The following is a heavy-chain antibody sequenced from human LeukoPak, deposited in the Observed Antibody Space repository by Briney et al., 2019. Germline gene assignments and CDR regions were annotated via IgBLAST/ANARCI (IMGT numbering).Heavy chain of an antibody. V-gene: IGHV6-1*01. CDR3: ARDLTLGYCSSTSCYAWFDP. Sequence: SQTLSLTCAISGDSVSSNSAAWNWIRQSPSRGLEWLGRTYYRSKWYNDYAVSVKSRITINPDTSKNQFSLQLNSVTPEDMAVYYCARDLTLGYCSSTSCYAWFDPWGQGTLVTVSS. CDR2: TYYRSKWYN. J-gene: IGHJ5*02. CDR1: GDSVSSNSAA. D-gene: IGHD2-2*01.